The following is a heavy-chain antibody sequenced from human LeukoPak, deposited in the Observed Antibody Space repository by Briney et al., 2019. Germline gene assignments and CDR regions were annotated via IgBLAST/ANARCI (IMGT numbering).Heavy chain of an antibody. Sequence: GGSLRLSCAASGFTFSTYEMNWVRQAPGKGLEWVSAISGSGGSTYYADSVKGRFTISRDNSKNTLYLQMNSLRAEDTAVYYCAKAANEFGELLFFFYFDYWGQGTLVTVSS. J-gene: IGHJ4*02. CDR3: AKAANEFGELLFFFYFDY. CDR1: GFTFSTYE. CDR2: ISGSGGST. V-gene: IGHV3-23*01. D-gene: IGHD3-10*01.